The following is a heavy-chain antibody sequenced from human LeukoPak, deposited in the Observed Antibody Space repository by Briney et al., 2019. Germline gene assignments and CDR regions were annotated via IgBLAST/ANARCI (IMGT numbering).Heavy chain of an antibody. J-gene: IGHJ6*03. V-gene: IGHV3-23*01. Sequence: PGGSLRLSCAASGFTFASYAMSWVRQAPGKGLEWVSAFGGSGGSTYYADSVKGRFTISRDNAKNSLYLQMNSLRAEDTAVYYCARDMTYYYMDVWGKGTTVTISS. CDR2: FGGSGGST. CDR1: GFTFASYA. CDR3: ARDMTYYYMDV.